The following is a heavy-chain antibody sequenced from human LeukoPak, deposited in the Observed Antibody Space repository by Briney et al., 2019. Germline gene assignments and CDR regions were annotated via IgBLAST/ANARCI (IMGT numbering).Heavy chain of an antibody. CDR2: INGDGSGP. CDR3: ARDGSLPDY. Sequence: PGGSLRLSCAASGFTFSSYWVHWVRQAPGKGPVWVSRINGDGSGPIYADSVKGRFTISRDNAKSTLYLQMNSLRAEDTAVYYCARDGSLPDYWGQGTLVTVSS. CDR1: GFTFSSYW. J-gene: IGHJ4*02. V-gene: IGHV3-74*01. D-gene: IGHD2-15*01.